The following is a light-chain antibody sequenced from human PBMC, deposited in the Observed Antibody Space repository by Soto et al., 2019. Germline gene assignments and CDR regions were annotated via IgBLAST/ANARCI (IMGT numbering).Light chain of an antibody. V-gene: IGLV1-40*01. CDR1: SSNIGAGYD. CDR2: GNS. J-gene: IGLJ1*01. CDR3: QAYDSSLSGYV. Sequence: QSVLTQPPSVSGAPGQRVTISCNGSSSNIGAGYDVHWYQQLPGTAPKLLIYGNSNRPSGVPDRFSGSKSGTSASLAITGLQAEDEADYYCQAYDSSLSGYVFGTGTKLPVL.